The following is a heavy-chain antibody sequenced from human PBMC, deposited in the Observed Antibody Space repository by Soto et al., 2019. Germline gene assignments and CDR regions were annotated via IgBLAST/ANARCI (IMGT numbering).Heavy chain of an antibody. CDR2: IVPIVDTS. J-gene: IGHJ4*02. Sequence: QVQLVQSGAEVRQPASSVKVSCKTSGGTFSSYAISWVRQAPGQGLEWMGGIVPIVDTSTYAQKFQGRVTITADDSTSTVYMELSSLRSDDTAVYCWVRVVAIPGSPDNWGQGTLVTVSS. D-gene: IGHD2-15*01. CDR1: GGTFSSYA. V-gene: IGHV1-69*12. CDR3: VRVVAIPGSPDN.